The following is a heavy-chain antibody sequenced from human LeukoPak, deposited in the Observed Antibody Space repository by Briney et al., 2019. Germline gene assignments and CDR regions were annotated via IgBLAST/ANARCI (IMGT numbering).Heavy chain of an antibody. CDR1: GFTFSSYA. V-gene: IGHV3-23*01. CDR3: AKYCSGATCPGY. Sequence: GGSLRLSCAASGFTFSSYAMCWVRQAPGKGLEWVSAIKDSGDTTYYADSVKGRFTISRDNSKNTLYLQMNSLRAEDTAIYYCAKYCSGATCPGYWGQGALVTVSS. D-gene: IGHD2-15*01. CDR2: IKDSGDTT. J-gene: IGHJ4*02.